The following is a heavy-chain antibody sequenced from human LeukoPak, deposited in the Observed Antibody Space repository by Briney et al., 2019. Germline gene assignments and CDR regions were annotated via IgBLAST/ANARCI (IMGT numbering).Heavy chain of an antibody. CDR3: AKHGSGYYYDWFDP. J-gene: IGHJ5*02. D-gene: IGHD3-22*01. CDR2: ISGSGGST. Sequence: PGGSLRLSCAAYGFTFSSYAMSWVRQAPGKGLEWVSAISGSGGSTYYADSVKGRFTISRDKSKNTLYLQMNSLRAEDTAVYYCAKHGSGYYYDWFDPWGQGTLVTVSS. V-gene: IGHV3-23*01. CDR1: GFTFSSYA.